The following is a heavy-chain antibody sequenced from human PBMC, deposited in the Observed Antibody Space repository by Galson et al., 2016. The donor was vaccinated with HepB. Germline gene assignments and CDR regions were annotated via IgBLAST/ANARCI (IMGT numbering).Heavy chain of an antibody. CDR1: GFTFSSYG. Sequence: SLRLSCAASGFTFSSYGMHWVRQAPGKGLEWVAVISNDGTYKYYADSVKGRFTISRDNSKNTLYLQMNSLRAEDTAVYYCARDRGGSYFDYWGQGTLVAVSS. J-gene: IGHJ4*02. CDR2: ISNDGTYK. V-gene: IGHV3-30*03. CDR3: ARDRGGSYFDY. D-gene: IGHD1-26*01.